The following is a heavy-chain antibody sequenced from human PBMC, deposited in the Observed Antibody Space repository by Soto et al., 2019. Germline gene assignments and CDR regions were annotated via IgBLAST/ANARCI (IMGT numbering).Heavy chain of an antibody. Sequence: QVQLVQSGAEVKKPGASVKVSCKASGYTFTSYAMHWVRQAPGQRLEWMGWINAGNGNTKYSQNFQGRVTITRDTSAITVYMGMSSLTSDDTSVYYCARMSGSFFDALDIWGQGTMVTVSS. V-gene: IGHV1-3*01. CDR1: GYTFTSYA. D-gene: IGHD1-26*01. CDR2: INAGNGNT. CDR3: ARMSGSFFDALDI. J-gene: IGHJ3*02.